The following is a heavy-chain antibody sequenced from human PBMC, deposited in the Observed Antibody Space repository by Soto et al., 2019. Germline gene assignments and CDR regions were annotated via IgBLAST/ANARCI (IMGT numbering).Heavy chain of an antibody. CDR3: ALSSYCSSTSCHDSFDY. Sequence: QVQLVQSGAEVKKPGSSVKVSCKASGGTFSSYAISWVRQAPGQGLEWMGGIIPIFGTANYAQKFQGRVTITADEATRTAYMELSSLRSEDTAVYYCALSSYCSSTSCHDSFDYWGQGTLVTVSS. CDR1: GGTFSSYA. V-gene: IGHV1-69*01. D-gene: IGHD2-2*01. CDR2: IIPIFGTA. J-gene: IGHJ4*02.